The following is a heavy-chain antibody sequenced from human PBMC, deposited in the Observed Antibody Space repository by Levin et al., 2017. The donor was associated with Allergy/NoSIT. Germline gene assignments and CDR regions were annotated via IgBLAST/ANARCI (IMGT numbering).Heavy chain of an antibody. D-gene: IGHD6-19*01. CDR3: AKCYRIAVAGAFDI. CDR1: GFTFSSYA. V-gene: IGHV3-23*01. CDR2: ISGSGGST. Sequence: GESLKISCAASGFTFSSYAMSWVRQAPGKGLEWVSAISGSGGSTYYADSVKGRFTISRDNSKNTLYLQMNSLRAEDTAVYYCAKCYRIAVAGAFDIWGQGTMVTVSS. J-gene: IGHJ3*02.